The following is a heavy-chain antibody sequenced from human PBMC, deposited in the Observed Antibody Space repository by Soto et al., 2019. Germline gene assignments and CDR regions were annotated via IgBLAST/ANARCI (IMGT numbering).Heavy chain of an antibody. J-gene: IGHJ6*02. V-gene: IGHV1-69*06. CDR3: AGGYCSSTSCYLGYYYGMDV. Sequence: ASVKVSCKASGGTFSSYAISWVRQAPGQGLEWMGGIIPIFGTANYAQKFQGRVTITADKSTSTAYMELSSLRSEDTAVYYCAGGYCSSTSCYLGYYYGMDVWGQGTTVTVSS. CDR2: IIPIFGTA. D-gene: IGHD2-2*01. CDR1: GGTFSSYA.